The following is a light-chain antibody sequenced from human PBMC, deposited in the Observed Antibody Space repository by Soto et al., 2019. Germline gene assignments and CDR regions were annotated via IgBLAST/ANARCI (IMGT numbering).Light chain of an antibody. V-gene: IGKV1-12*01. CDR3: QQGNSFPLT. Sequence: DIQMTQSPSSVSASIGDRVTITCRASQDIDSWLAWFQQKPGEAPRLLIYAAISLHSGVPSRFSSAGSGTDFSLTISSLQPEDFATYFCQQGNSFPLTFGGGTKVEIK. CDR2: AAI. CDR1: QDIDSW. J-gene: IGKJ4*01.